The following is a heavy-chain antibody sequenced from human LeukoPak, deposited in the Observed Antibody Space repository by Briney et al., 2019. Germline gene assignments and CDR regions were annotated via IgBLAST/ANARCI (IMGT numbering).Heavy chain of an antibody. CDR2: IIGTKHNNYAT. CDR1: GFTFSGSA. D-gene: IGHD6-19*01. V-gene: IGHV3-73*01. CDR3: AGGSGWYSPDY. J-gene: IGHJ4*02. Sequence: GVSLKLSCAASGFTFSGSAMHWVRQACGKGLEWVGLIIGTKHNNYATAYAASVKGRFTISRDDAKKTAFLQMNSLKTEDTALYYCAGGSGWYSPDYWGQGTLVTVSS.